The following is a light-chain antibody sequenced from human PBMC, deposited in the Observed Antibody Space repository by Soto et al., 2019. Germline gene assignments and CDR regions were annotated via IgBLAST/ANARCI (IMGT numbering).Light chain of an antibody. CDR3: QQYGGSPPYT. V-gene: IGKV3-20*01. Sequence: VLTQSPGTLSLSPGERATISCRASQTISSTYVAWYQHKPGQAPRLLIYGASSRATGIPHRFSGRGSGTDFTLIISRMEPEDGGVDYYQQYGGSPPYTFGQGTRLEIK. CDR1: QTISSTY. CDR2: GAS. J-gene: IGKJ2*01.